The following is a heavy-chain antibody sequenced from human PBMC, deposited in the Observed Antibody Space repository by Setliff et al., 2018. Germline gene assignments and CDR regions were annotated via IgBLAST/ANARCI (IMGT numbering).Heavy chain of an antibody. J-gene: IGHJ4*02. D-gene: IGHD3-22*01. Sequence: PGGSLRLSCAASGFTFSSYGMHWVRQAPGKGLEWVAFIRYDGSNKYYADSVKGRFTISRDNSKNTLYLQMNSLRAEDTAVYYCAKEVTAEYYYDSSGGNYEAYFDYWGQGTLVTVSS. CDR3: AKEVTAEYYYDSSGGNYEAYFDY. V-gene: IGHV3-30*02. CDR1: GFTFSSYG. CDR2: IRYDGSNK.